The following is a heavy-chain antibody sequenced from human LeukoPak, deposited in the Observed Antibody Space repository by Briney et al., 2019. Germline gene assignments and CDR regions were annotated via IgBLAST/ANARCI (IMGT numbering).Heavy chain of an antibody. CDR2: VSSSSSYI. Sequence: GGSLRLSCAASGFTFSDYYMSWIRQAPGKGLEWVSSVSSSSSYIYYADSVKGRFTISRDNAKNSLYLQMNSLRAEDTAVYYCASGRWFGLFDYWGQGTLVTVSS. CDR3: ASGRWFGLFDY. D-gene: IGHD3-10*01. CDR1: GFTFSDYY. J-gene: IGHJ4*02. V-gene: IGHV3-11*06.